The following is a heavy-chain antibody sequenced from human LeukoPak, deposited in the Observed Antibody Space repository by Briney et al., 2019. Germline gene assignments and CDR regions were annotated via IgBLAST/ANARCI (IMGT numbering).Heavy chain of an antibody. V-gene: IGHV3-30-3*01. J-gene: IGHJ4*02. CDR2: ISYDGSNK. D-gene: IGHD1-26*01. Sequence: GGSLRLSCAASGFTFSSYAMHWVRQAPGKGLEWVAVISYDGSNKYYADSVKGRFTISRDNSKNTLYLQMNSLRAEDTAVYYCPTGGELWGQGTLVTVSS. CDR3: PTGGEL. CDR1: GFTFSSYA.